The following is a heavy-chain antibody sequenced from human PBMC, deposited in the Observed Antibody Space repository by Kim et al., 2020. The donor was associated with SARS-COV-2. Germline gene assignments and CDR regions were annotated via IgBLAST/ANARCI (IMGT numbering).Heavy chain of an antibody. CDR1: GFTFSNAW. J-gene: IGHJ4*02. CDR3: TTDRSRFLEWFPLDY. Sequence: GGSLRLSCAASGFTFSNAWMSWVRQAPGKGLEWVGRIKSKTDGGKTDYAAPVKGRFTISRDDSKNTLYLQMNSLKTEDTAVYYCTTDRSRFLEWFPLDYWGQGTLVTVSS. V-gene: IGHV3-15*01. D-gene: IGHD3-3*01. CDR2: IKSKTDGGKT.